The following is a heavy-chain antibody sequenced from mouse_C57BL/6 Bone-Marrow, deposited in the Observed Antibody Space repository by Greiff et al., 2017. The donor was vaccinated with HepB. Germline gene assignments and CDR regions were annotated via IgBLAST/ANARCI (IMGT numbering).Heavy chain of an antibody. CDR2: IDPETGGT. J-gene: IGHJ4*01. D-gene: IGHD2-14*01. V-gene: IGHV1-15*01. CDR3: TGGYYRSSSGNYYARDY. CDR1: GYTFTDYE. Sequence: QVQLQQSGAELVRPGASVTLSCKASGYTFTDYEMHWVKQTPVHGLEWIGAIDPETGGTAYNQKFKGKAILTADKSSSTAYMELRSLTSEDSAVYYCTGGYYRSSSGNYYARDYWGQGTSVTVSS.